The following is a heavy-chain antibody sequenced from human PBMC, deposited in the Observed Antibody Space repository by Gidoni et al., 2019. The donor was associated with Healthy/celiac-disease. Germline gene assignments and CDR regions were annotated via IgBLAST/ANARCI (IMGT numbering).Heavy chain of an antibody. CDR3: ASGGYQLLYNWFDP. V-gene: IGHV4-30-4*01. Sequence: LSLTCTVSGGSISSGDYYWSWIRQPPGKGLEWIGYIYYSGSTYYNPSLKSRVTISVDTSKNQFSLKLSSVTAADTAVYYCASGGYQLLYNWFDPWGQGTLVTVS. CDR1: GGSISSGDYY. J-gene: IGHJ5*02. D-gene: IGHD2-2*01. CDR2: IYYSGST.